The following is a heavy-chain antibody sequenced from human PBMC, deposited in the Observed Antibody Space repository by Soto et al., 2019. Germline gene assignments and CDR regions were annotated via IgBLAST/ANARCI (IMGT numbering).Heavy chain of an antibody. CDR1: GFIFSSYT. V-gene: IGHV3-30-3*01. J-gene: IGHJ4*02. D-gene: IGHD1-26*01. Sequence: PVGSLRLSCAASGFIFSSYTMHWVRQAPGKGLEWVGVITYGGSNQYYADSVKGRFTISRDNSRNMLFLQMNSLRPDDTAVYYCARAPTGSYPELDYWGQGTLLTVSS. CDR3: ARAPTGSYPELDY. CDR2: ITYGGSNQ.